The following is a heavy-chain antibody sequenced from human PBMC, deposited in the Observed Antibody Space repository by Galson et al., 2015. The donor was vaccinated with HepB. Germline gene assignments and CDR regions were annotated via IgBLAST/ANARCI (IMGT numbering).Heavy chain of an antibody. CDR3: AQDLTYYYGSGSYFVGMDV. CDR1: GFTFEDYA. D-gene: IGHD3-10*01. CDR2: ISWNSDFT. V-gene: IGHV3-9*01. J-gene: IGHJ6*02. Sequence: SLRLSCAASGFTFEDYAMHWVRQVPGKGLEWVSGISWNSDFTGYADSVRGRFTISRDNAKYFLYLQMNSLRPEDTALYYCAQDLTYYYGSGSYFVGMDVWGQGTTVIVSS.